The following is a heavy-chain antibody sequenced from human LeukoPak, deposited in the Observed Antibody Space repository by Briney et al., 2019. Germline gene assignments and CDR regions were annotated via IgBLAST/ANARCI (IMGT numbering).Heavy chain of an antibody. J-gene: IGHJ4*02. V-gene: IGHV4-39*01. CDR2: LQYVVRS. CDR1: GGSVSSSNYY. CDR3: ARHYCTGGPFYLDY. Sequence: SEPLSLTCTVSGGSVSSSNYYWAWIRPPPGKGLEWIGILQYVVRSSYDTSLKSRLTISVDMSKNQLILKLTFVTATDTAVYFCARHYCTGGPFYLDYWGQGALVTVSS. D-gene: IGHD2-8*02.